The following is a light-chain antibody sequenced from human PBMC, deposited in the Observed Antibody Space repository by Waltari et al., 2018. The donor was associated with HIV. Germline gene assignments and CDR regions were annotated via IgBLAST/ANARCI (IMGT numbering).Light chain of an antibody. V-gene: IGLV2-23*01. J-gene: IGLJ1*01. CDR2: EGS. CDR3: CSYAGGRTYV. Sequence: QSALTQPASVSGSPGQSITVSCTGTSSDVGGYNLVSWYQQHPGRAPKLIIYEGSKRPLGVSSRFSGSKSGNSASLTISGLQDEDEAEYSCCSYAGGRTYVFGSGTKVTVL. CDR1: SSDVGGYNL.